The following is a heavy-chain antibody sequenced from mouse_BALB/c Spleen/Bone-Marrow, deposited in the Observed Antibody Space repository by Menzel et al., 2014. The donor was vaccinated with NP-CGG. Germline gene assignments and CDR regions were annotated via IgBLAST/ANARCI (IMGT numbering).Heavy chain of an antibody. CDR1: GYTFTSYW. Sequence: VQLQQSGAELVKPGASVKLSCKASGYTFTSYWMHWMNQRPGQGLEWIGEINPSDGRTYYNEKFKNKATLTVDKSSSTAYMQLSSLTSEDSAVYYCARYYNWYFDVWGAGTTVTVSS. CDR3: ARYYNWYFDV. J-gene: IGHJ1*01. CDR2: INPSDGRT. V-gene: IGHV1S81*02. D-gene: IGHD1-1*01.